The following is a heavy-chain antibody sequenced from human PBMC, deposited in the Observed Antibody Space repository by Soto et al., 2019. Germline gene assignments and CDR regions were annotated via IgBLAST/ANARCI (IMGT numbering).Heavy chain of an antibody. CDR1: SDSINSGHYY. CDR3: AGDYGGDSGMLYGMDV. J-gene: IGHJ6*02. V-gene: IGHV4-31*03. CDR2: IYSSGST. D-gene: IGHD2-21*02. Sequence: QVQLLESGPGLVKPSQTLSLTCTVSSDSINSGHYYLTWIRQHPGKGLEWIGFIYSSGSTYYNPSLRSRVTMSGDTSKNQISLQVTSVTAADTAMYYCAGDYGGDSGMLYGMDVWGQGTTVTVSS.